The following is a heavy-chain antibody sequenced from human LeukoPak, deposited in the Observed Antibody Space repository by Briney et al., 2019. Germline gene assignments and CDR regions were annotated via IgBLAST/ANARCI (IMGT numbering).Heavy chain of an antibody. CDR3: ARAGYYDFWSGYLYYFDY. V-gene: IGHV4-59*12. D-gene: IGHD3-3*01. J-gene: IGHJ4*02. CDR1: GGPISSYY. CDR2: IYYSGST. Sequence: SETLSLTCTVSGGPISSYYWSWIRQPPGKGLEWIGYIYYSGSTYYNPSLKSRVTISVDTSKNQFSLKLSSVTAADTAVYYCARAGYYDFWSGYLYYFDYWGQGTLVTVSS.